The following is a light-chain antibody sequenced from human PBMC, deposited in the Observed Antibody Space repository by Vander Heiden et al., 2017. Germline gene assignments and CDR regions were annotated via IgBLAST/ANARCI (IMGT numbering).Light chain of an antibody. CDR3: QQYYSYPLT. CDR1: QGISSY. V-gene: IGKV1-8*01. J-gene: IGKJ1*01. Sequence: AIRMTQSPSSFSASTGDRVTITCRASQGISSYLAWYQQKPGKAPKLLIYAASTVQSGVPSRFSGSGSGTDFTLTISCLQSEDFATYYCQQYYSYPLTFGQGTKV. CDR2: AAS.